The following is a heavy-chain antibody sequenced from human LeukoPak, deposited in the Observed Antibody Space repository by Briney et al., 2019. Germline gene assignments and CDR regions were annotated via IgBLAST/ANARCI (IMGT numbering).Heavy chain of an antibody. CDR2: IYSGGST. D-gene: IGHD3-10*01. V-gene: IGHV3-53*01. CDR1: GFTVSSNY. Sequence: GGSLRLSCAASGFTVSSNYMSWVRQAPGKGLEWVSVIYSGGSTYYADSVKGRFTISRDNSKNTLYLQFISLRAEDTAVYYCARVTYYYGSGSYYFDYWGQGTLVTVSS. CDR3: ARVTYYYGSGSYYFDY. J-gene: IGHJ4*02.